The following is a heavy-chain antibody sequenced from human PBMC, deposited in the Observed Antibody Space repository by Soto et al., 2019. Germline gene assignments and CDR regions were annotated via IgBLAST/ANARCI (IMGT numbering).Heavy chain of an antibody. Sequence: QVQLVESGGGVVQPGRSLRLSCAASGFTFSSYGMHWVRQAPGKGLEWVAAISYDGSNKYYADSVKGRFTISRDNSKITLYLQKNCLRAEDTAVYYCAKNSEQELLVICCCCMDFWGQGATVTCSS. J-gene: IGHJ6*02. D-gene: IGHD1-7*01. V-gene: IGHV3-30*18. CDR3: AKNSEQELLVICCCCMDF. CDR2: ISYDGSNK. CDR1: GFTFSSYG.